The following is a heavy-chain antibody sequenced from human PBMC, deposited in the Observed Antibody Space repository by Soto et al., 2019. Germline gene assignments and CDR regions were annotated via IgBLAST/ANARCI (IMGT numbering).Heavy chain of an antibody. V-gene: IGHV3-33*01. CDR3: ARDLQLWLATH. D-gene: IGHD5-18*01. CDR2: IWYDGSNK. CDR1: GFTFSSYG. Sequence: QVQLVESGGGVVQPGRSLRLSCAASGFTFSSYGMHWVRQAPGKGLEWVAVIWYDGSNKYYADSVKGRFTISRDNSKNTLYLQMNSLRDEDTAVYYCARDLQLWLATHWGQGTLVTVSS. J-gene: IGHJ4*02.